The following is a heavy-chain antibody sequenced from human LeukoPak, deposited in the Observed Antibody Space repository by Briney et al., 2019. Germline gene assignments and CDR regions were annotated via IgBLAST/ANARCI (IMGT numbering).Heavy chain of an antibody. CDR2: IIPIFGTA. V-gene: IGHV1-69*01. Sequence: SVKVSCKASGGTFSSYAISWVRQAPGQGLEWMGGIIPIFGTANYAQKFQGRVTITADESTSTAYMELSSLRSEDTAVYYCAREYYYGSSGYPDYWGQGTLVTVSS. CDR1: GGTFSSYA. J-gene: IGHJ4*02. D-gene: IGHD3-22*01. CDR3: AREYYYGSSGYPDY.